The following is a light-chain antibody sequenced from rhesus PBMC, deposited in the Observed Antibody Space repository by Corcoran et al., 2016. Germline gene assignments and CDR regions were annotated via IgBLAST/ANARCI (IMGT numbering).Light chain of an antibody. V-gene: IGKV1-37*01. CDR2: FAS. J-gene: IGKJ3*01. Sequence: DIQMTQSPSSLSASVGDRITITCRASQDINRHLVWYQQKAGKAPKPLIYFASNLESEVPSRFTGNGSGTEFTLTIPSLQPEDFATYHWQQYNRAPFTFGPGT. CDR3: QQYNRAPFT. CDR1: QDINRH.